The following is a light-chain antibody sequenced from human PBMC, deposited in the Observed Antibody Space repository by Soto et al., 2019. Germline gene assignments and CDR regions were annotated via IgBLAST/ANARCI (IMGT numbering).Light chain of an antibody. CDR1: SSDVGGYNY. CDR2: EVS. J-gene: IGLJ1*01. V-gene: IGLV2-8*01. CDR3: SSYAGSPLCV. Sequence: QSVLTQPPSASGSPGQSVTISCTGTSSDVGGYNYVSWYQQHPGKAPKLMIYEVSKRPSGVPDRFSGSKSGNTASLTVSGLQAEDEADYYCSSYAGSPLCVFGTGTKVTVL.